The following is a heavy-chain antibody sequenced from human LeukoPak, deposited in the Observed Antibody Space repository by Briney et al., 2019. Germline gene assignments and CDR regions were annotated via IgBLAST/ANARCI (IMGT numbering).Heavy chain of an antibody. CDR3: ARSETELYYFDY. Sequence: GASVKVSCKASGGTFSSYAISWVRQAPGQGLEWMGRIIPIFGIANYAQKFQGRVTITADKSTSTAYMELSSLRSEDTAVYYCARSETELYYFDYWGQGTLVTVSS. CDR2: IIPIFGIA. J-gene: IGHJ4*02. V-gene: IGHV1-69*04. CDR1: GGTFSSYA. D-gene: IGHD3-10*01.